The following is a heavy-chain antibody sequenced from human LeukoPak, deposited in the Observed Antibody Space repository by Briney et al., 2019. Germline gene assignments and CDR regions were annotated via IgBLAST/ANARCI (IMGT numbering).Heavy chain of an antibody. Sequence: ASVKVSCKASGYTFSTYGITWVRQAPGQGLEWMGWISGYNGNTNYAQKLQGRVTMTTDTSTSTVYMELRSLRSDDTAVYYCARGDIVATIVSQNFDYWGQGTLVTDSS. CDR2: ISGYNGNT. J-gene: IGHJ4*02. D-gene: IGHD5-12*01. V-gene: IGHV1-18*01. CDR1: GYTFSTYG. CDR3: ARGDIVATIVSQNFDY.